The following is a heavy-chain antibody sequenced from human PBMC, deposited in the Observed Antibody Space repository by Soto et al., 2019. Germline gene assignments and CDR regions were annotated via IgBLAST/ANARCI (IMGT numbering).Heavy chain of an antibody. CDR1: GGSISSGDYY. CDR3: ARSASGRYDMDV. CDR2: IYYTGST. J-gene: IGHJ6*02. D-gene: IGHD3-10*01. V-gene: IGHV4-30-4*01. Sequence: QVQLQESGPGLVKPSQTLSLTCTVSGGSISSGDYYWSWIRQPPGKDLEWIGYIYYTGSTYYNPSLKSRVTMPLHTSKNQFSLKLNSVTAADTAVYYCARSASGRYDMDVWCQGTTVTVSS.